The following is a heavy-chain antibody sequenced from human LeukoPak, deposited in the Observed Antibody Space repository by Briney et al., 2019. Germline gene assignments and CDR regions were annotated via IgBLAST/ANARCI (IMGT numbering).Heavy chain of an antibody. CDR1: GGSISSNGYY. CDR2: IYYSGST. CDR3: ARALMVRGVEFDY. J-gene: IGHJ4*02. D-gene: IGHD3-10*01. V-gene: IGHV4-39*07. Sequence: PSETLSLTCSVSGGSISSNGYYWGWIRQPPGKGLEWIGSIYYSGSTFDNPSLKSRVTISLDKSRNQFSLKLSSVTAADTAVYYCARALMVRGVEFDYWGQGTLVTVSS.